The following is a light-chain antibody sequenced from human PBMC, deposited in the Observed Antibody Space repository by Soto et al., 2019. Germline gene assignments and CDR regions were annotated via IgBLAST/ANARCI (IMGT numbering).Light chain of an antibody. J-gene: IGKJ2*01. V-gene: IGKV3-15*01. CDR2: GAS. Sequence: ETVLTQSPATLSVSPGERVTLSCRAGQNVYSNLAWYQHKPGQAPRLLVYGASTRATDIPARFSGSGSGRNFTLTITGLRSEDFAVYYCQQYNNWPLYSFGQGTKV. CDR1: QNVYSN. CDR3: QQYNNWPLYS.